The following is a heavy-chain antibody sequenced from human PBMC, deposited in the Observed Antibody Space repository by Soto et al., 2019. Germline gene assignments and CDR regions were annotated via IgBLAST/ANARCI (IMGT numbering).Heavy chain of an antibody. CDR1: GFTVSSKY. CDR2: IQSGGYT. Sequence: EVQLVESGGGLVQPGGSLRLSCAASGFTVSSKYMSWVRQAPGKGLEWVSLIQSGGYTYYADSVKGRFTISRDSSENTLFLQMNSLRVEDTANCTSDDVYCSGGGCYRVPMDVWGKGTTVTVSA. J-gene: IGHJ6*04. D-gene: IGHD2-15*01. CDR3: DDVYCSGGGCYRVPMDV. V-gene: IGHV3-66*01.